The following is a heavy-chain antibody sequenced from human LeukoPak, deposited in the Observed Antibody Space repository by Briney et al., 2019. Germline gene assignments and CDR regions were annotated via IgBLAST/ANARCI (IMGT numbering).Heavy chain of an antibody. CDR1: GFTFSSYS. V-gene: IGHV3-21*01. CDR3: ARDRYNWNDGVFDY. CDR2: ISGSSSYI. Sequence: GGSLRLSCAASGFTFSSYSTNWVRQAPGKGLEWVSSISGSSSYIYYADSVKGRFTISRDNAKNSLYLQMNSLRAEDTAVYYCARDRYNWNDGVFDYWGQGTLVTVSS. J-gene: IGHJ4*02. D-gene: IGHD1-1*01.